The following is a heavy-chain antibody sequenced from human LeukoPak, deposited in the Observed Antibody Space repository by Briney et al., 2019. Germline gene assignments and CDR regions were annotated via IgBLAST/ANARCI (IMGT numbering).Heavy chain of an antibody. CDR2: IIPIFGTA. J-gene: IGHJ6*03. V-gene: IGHV1-69*05. Sequence: GASVKVSCKASGGTFSSYAISWVRQAPGQGLEWMGGIIPIFGTANYAQKFQGRVTITTDESTRTAYMELSSLRSEDTAVYYCATLIGYDYVIEYYYSMDVWGKGTPVTVSS. D-gene: IGHD5-12*01. CDR3: ATLIGYDYVIEYYYSMDV. CDR1: GGTFSSYA.